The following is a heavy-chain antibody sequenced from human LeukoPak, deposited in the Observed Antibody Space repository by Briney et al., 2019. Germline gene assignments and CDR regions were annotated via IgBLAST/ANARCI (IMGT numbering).Heavy chain of an antibody. D-gene: IGHD3-9*01. CDR1: GYTFTSYA. J-gene: IGHJ4*02. V-gene: IGHV1-18*01. CDR2: ISAYNGNT. CDR3: ARDRDDILTGGVDY. Sequence: ASVKVSCKASGYTFTSYAVHWVRQAPGQGLEWMGWISAYNGNTNYAQKLQGRVTMTTDTSTSTAYMELRSLRSDDTAVYYCARDRDDILTGGVDYWGQGTLVTVSS.